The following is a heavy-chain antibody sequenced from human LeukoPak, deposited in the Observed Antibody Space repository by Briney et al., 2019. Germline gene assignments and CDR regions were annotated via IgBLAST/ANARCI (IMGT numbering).Heavy chain of an antibody. Sequence: ASVKVSCKASGYTFTSYGISWVRQAPGQGLEWMGWISAYNGNTNYAQKLQGRVTITTDTSTSTAYMELRSLRSDDTAVYYCARDRGITIFGVVIMAAYFDYWGQGTLVTVSS. J-gene: IGHJ4*02. CDR2: ISAYNGNT. CDR1: GYTFTSYG. CDR3: ARDRGITIFGVVIMAAYFDY. V-gene: IGHV1-18*01. D-gene: IGHD3-3*01.